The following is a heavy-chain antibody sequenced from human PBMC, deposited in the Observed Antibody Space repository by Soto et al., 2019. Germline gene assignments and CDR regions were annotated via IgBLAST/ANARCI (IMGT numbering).Heavy chain of an antibody. Sequence: SVKCSCKASGGTFSSYAISWVRQAPGQGLEWMGGIIPIFGTANYAQKFQGRVTITADESTSTAYMELSSLRSEDTAVYYCASERSGGYYYFDYWGQGTLVTVSS. CDR3: ASERSGGYYYFDY. CDR2: IIPIFGTA. D-gene: IGHD2-15*01. J-gene: IGHJ4*02. CDR1: GGTFSSYA. V-gene: IGHV1-69*13.